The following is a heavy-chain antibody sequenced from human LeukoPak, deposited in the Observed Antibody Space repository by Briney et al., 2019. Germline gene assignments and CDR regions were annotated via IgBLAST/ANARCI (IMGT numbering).Heavy chain of an antibody. D-gene: IGHD3-10*01. CDR1: GFTFSSYA. V-gene: IGHV3-23*01. CDR2: ISGSGGST. Sequence: GGSLRLSCAASGFTFSSYAMSWVRQAPGKGLEWVSAISGSGGSTYYADSVKGRFTISRDNSKNTLYLQMNSLRAVDTAVYYCAKGGSRIWFGEFIDYWGQGTLVTVSS. CDR3: AKGGSRIWFGEFIDY. J-gene: IGHJ4*02.